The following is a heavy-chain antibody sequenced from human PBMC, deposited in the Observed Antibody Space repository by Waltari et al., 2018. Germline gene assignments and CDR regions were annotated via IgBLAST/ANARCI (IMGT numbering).Heavy chain of an antibody. CDR2: IWYDVSNK. Sequence: QVQLVESGGGVVQPGRSLRLACAASGLTFSTYGMPGASQAKGKGLEWVAVIWYDVSNKYYADSVKGRFTISRDNSKNTLYLQMNSLRAEDTAVYYCARDGGACGGDCYSNYFDYWGQGTLVTVSS. CDR1: GLTFSTYG. J-gene: IGHJ4*02. D-gene: IGHD2-21*02. V-gene: IGHV3-33*01. CDR3: ARDGGACGGDCYSNYFDY.